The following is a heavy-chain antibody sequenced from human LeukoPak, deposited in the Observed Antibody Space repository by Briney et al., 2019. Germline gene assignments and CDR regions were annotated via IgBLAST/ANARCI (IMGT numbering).Heavy chain of an antibody. D-gene: IGHD3-22*01. CDR3: ARSDYYDSKNWFDP. CDR1: GYSISSAYY. J-gene: IGHJ5*02. CDR2: FHFSGST. V-gene: IGHV4-38-2*02. Sequence: PSETLSLTCTVSGYSISSAYYWGWIRQPPGKGLEWIGSFHFSGSTYYNPSLKSRVTISVDTSKNQFSLKLSSVTAADTAVYYCARSDYYDSKNWFDPWGQGTLVTVSS.